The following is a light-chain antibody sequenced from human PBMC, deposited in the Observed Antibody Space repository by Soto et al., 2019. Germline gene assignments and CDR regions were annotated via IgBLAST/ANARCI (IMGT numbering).Light chain of an antibody. CDR1: QSVSSSS. CDR2: DAS. Sequence: IVLTLSPCTLSLSPGERATLSCRASQSVSSSSLVWYQQGPGQAPRLLIHDASHRAAGIPARFSGSGPWTDFTLTINRLEPEDFAVYYCQQYGSPLYTFGQGTKVDIK. V-gene: IGKV3-20*01. CDR3: QQYGSPLYT. J-gene: IGKJ2*01.